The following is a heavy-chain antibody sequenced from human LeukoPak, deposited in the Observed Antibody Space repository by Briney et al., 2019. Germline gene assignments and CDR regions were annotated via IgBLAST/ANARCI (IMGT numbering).Heavy chain of an antibody. Sequence: GSVKVSCKASGYIFTGYYMKWVRQAPGQGLEWMGWLHPNSGGTNYAQKFQGRITLTRDTSISTAYMELSSLTSDDTAVYFCARWQEGSGTYYIDYWGQGTLVTVSS. CDR2: LHPNSGGT. V-gene: IGHV1-2*02. D-gene: IGHD3-10*01. CDR1: GYIFTGYY. CDR3: ARWQEGSGTYYIDY. J-gene: IGHJ4*02.